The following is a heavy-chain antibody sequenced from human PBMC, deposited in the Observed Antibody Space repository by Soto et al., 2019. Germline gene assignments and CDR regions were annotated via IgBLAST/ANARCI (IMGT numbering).Heavy chain of an antibody. CDR2: ISGSGGST. D-gene: IGHD1-26*01. V-gene: IGHV3-23*01. CDR3: ARGASGSYGPYPH. Sequence: PGGSLGLSCTASGVTFSSYAMSWVRQAPGKGLEWVSAISGSGGSTYYADSVKGRFTISRDNSKNTLYLQMNSLRAEDTAVYYCARGASGSYGPYPHWGQGTLVTVSS. J-gene: IGHJ4*02. CDR1: GVTFSSYA.